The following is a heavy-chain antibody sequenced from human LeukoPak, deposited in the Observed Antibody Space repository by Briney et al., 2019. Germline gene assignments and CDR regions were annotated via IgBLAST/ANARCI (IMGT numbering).Heavy chain of an antibody. CDR2: ISGSGGST. CDR3: AKLSSAGVLMVYGGGIDY. J-gene: IGHJ4*02. CDR1: GFTFSSYA. D-gene: IGHD2-8*01. Sequence: GGSLRLSCAASGFTFSSYAMSWVRQAPGKGLEWVLAISGSGGSTYYADSVKGRFTISRDNSKNTLYLQMNSLRAEDTAVYYCAKLSSAGVLMVYGGGIDYWGQGTLVTVSS. V-gene: IGHV3-23*01.